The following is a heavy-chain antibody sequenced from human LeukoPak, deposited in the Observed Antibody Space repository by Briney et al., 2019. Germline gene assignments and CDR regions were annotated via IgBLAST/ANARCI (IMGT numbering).Heavy chain of an antibody. D-gene: IGHD6-13*01. V-gene: IGHV4-39*07. CDR3: ARGYSSSWYYNWFDP. Sequence: RTSETLSLTCTVSGGSISTSNYYWGWIRQPPGKGLEWIGNIFYSGSTYYSPSLKSRVTISLDTSRNQFSLKLTSVTAADTAVYYCARGYSSSWYYNWFDPWGLGTLVTVSS. J-gene: IGHJ5*02. CDR1: GGSISTSNYY. CDR2: IFYSGST.